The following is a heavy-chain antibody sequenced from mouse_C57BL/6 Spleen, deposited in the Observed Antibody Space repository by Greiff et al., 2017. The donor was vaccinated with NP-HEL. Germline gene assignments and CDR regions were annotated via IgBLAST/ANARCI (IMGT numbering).Heavy chain of an antibody. CDR3: TRSSYYFDY. CDR2: IDPETGGT. J-gene: IGHJ2*01. Sequence: QVHVKQSGAELVRPGASVTLSCKASGYTFTDYEMHWVKQTPVQGLEGIGAIDPETGGTAYNQKFKGKAILTADKSSSTAYMELRSLTSEDSAVYYCTRSSYYFDYWGQGTTLTVSS. V-gene: IGHV1-15*01. CDR1: GYTFTDYE.